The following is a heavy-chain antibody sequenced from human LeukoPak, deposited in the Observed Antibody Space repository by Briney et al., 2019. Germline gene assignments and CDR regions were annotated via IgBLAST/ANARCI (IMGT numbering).Heavy chain of an antibody. V-gene: IGHV3-9*01. D-gene: IGHD3-10*01. CDR1: GFTFDDYA. J-gene: IGHJ4*02. CDR2: ISWNSGSI. CDR3: AKDIDYYGSGSYSYDY. Sequence: GGSLRLSCAASGFTFDDYAMHWVRQAPGKGLEWVSGISWNSGSIGYADSVKGRFTISRDNAKNSLYLQMNSLRAEDTALYYCAKDIDYYGSGSYSYDYWGQGTLVTVSS.